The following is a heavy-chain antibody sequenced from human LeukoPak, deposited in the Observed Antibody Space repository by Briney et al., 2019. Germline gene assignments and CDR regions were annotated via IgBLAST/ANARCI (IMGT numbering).Heavy chain of an antibody. CDR2: IYYSGRT. Sequence: PWGTLSLTGPVSGGSISSYYWGGIGQPPGKGRGGMGSIYYSGRTYYNPSLKSPVTISVDTSKNQFSLKLSSVTAADTAVYYCARHRFMVRGHNDAFDIWGQGTMVTVSS. V-gene: IGHV4-39*07. CDR1: GGSISSYY. D-gene: IGHD3-10*01. CDR3: ARHRFMVRGHNDAFDI. J-gene: IGHJ3*02.